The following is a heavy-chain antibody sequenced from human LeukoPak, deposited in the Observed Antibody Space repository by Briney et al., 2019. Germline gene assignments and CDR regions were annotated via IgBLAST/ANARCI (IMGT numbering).Heavy chain of an antibody. J-gene: IGHJ5*02. Sequence: GGSLRLSCVASGFTFSSYNMNWVRQAPGKGLEWLSYISSSGSVRHYADSVKGRFTISRDNAKSSLYLQMNSLRAEDTAVYYCAKDRYSNYGNWFDPWGQGTLVTVFS. CDR2: ISSSGSVR. D-gene: IGHD4-11*01. CDR1: GFTFSSYN. CDR3: AKDRYSNYGNWFDP. V-gene: IGHV3-48*04.